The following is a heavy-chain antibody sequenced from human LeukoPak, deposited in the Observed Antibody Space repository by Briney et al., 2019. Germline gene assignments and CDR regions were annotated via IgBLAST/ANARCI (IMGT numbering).Heavy chain of an antibody. V-gene: IGHV3-30-3*01. J-gene: IGHJ4*02. Sequence: GGSLRLSCAASGFTFSSYAMHWVRQAPGKGLGWVAVISYDGSNKYYAGSVKGRFTISRDNSKNTLYLQMNSLRAEDTAVYYCATAPPPDTAMAGFDYWGQGTLVTVSS. CDR1: GFTFSSYA. CDR2: ISYDGSNK. CDR3: ATAPPPDTAMAGFDY. D-gene: IGHD5-18*01.